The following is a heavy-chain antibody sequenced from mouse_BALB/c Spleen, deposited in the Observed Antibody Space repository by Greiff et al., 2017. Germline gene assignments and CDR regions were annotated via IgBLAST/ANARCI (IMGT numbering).Heavy chain of an antibody. CDR3: AREYGNYGWFAY. CDR1: GFTFSSYA. D-gene: IGHD2-10*02. J-gene: IGHJ3*01. Sequence: EVKLVESGGGLVKPGGSLKLSCAASGFTFSSYAMSWVRQTPEKRLEWVATISSGGSYTYYPDSVKGRFTISRDNAKNTLYLQISSLRSEDTAMYYCAREYGNYGWFAYWGQGTLVTVSA. V-gene: IGHV5-9-3*01. CDR2: ISSGGSYT.